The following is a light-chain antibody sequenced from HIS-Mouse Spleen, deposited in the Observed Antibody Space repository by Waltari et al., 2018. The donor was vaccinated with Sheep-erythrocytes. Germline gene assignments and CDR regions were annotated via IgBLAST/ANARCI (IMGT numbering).Light chain of an antibody. J-gene: IGLJ2*01. CDR2: QDS. Sequence: SYELTQPPSVSVSPGQTASITCSGDKLGDKYAYWYQQKPGQSPVLVIYQDSKRPSGSPGRFSGSNSGNTATLTISGTQAMDEADYYCQAWDSSPAVFGGGTKLTVL. V-gene: IGLV3-1*01. CDR3: QAWDSSPAV. CDR1: KLGDKY.